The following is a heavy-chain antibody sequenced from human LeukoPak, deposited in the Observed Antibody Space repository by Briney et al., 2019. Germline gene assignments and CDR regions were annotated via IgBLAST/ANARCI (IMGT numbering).Heavy chain of an antibody. D-gene: IGHD4-17*01. Sequence: GGSLRLSCAASGFSFSSYAMHWVRQAPGKGLEYVSGITSRGTDTSYANSVKGRFTISRDNSKNTLYLQMGILRVEDMAVYYCARGRGTTVTASMDVWGQGTTVTVSS. CDR2: ITSRGTDT. V-gene: IGHV3-64*01. J-gene: IGHJ6*02. CDR1: GFSFSSYA. CDR3: ARGRGTTVTASMDV.